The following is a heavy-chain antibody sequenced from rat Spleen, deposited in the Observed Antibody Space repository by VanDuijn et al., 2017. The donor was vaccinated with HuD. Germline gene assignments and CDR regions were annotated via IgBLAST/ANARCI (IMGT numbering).Heavy chain of an antibody. CDR2: ITSGGSNT. V-gene: IGHV5-25*01. J-gene: IGHJ2*01. D-gene: IGHD5-1*01. CDR1: GFTFSSFA. CDR3: AKGTGSGFDY. Sequence: EVQLVESGGGLVQPGRSLKLSCAASGFTFSSFAMAWVRQAPKKGLEWVATITSGGSNTYYPDSVKGRFTISRDNAKSTLYLQMDSLRSEDTATYYCAKGTGSGFDYWGQGVVVTVSS.